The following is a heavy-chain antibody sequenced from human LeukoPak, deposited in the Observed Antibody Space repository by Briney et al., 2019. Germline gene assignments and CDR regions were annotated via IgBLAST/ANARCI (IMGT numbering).Heavy chain of an antibody. CDR3: VRGVYNNGNMNDY. CDR2: ISDDGGRK. Sequence: GGSLRLACAASGFTFSNYAVHWVRQAPGKGLDWVAIISDDGGRKFYADSVEGRFTISRDNSKNTLFLQMNSLRAEDTAVYYCVRGVYNNGNMNDYWGQGTLVTVSS. J-gene: IGHJ4*02. CDR1: GFTFSNYA. V-gene: IGHV3-30*04. D-gene: IGHD5/OR15-5a*01.